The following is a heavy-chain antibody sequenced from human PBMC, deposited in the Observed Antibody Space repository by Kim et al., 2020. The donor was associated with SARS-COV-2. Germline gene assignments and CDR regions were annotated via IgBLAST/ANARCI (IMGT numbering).Heavy chain of an antibody. CDR2: IYYSGST. D-gene: IGHD6-13*01. Sequence: SETLSLTCTVSGGSISSSSYYWGWIRQPPGKGLEWIGSIYYSGSTYYNPSLKSRVTISVDTSKNQFSLKLSSVTAADTAVYYCARAPGIAAPLWGQGTMVTVSS. V-gene: IGHV4-39*01. CDR3: ARAPGIAAPL. J-gene: IGHJ3*01. CDR1: GGSISSSSYY.